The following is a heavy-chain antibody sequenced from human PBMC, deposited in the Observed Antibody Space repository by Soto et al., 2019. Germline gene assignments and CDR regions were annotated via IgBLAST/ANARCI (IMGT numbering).Heavy chain of an antibody. CDR1: GFTFSSYW. V-gene: IGHV3-7*01. CDR3: AREVLLHYYYGMDV. J-gene: IGHJ6*02. CDR2: IKQDGSEK. D-gene: IGHD2-15*01. Sequence: EVQLVESGGGLVQPGGSLRLSCAASGFTFSSYWMSWVRQAPGKGLEWVANIKQDGSEKYYVDSVKGRFTISRDNAKNSLYLQMNNLRAEDTAVYYCAREVLLHYYYGMDVWGQGTTVTVSS.